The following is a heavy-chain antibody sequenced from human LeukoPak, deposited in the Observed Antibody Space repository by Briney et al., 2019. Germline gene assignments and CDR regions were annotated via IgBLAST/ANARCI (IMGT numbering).Heavy chain of an antibody. D-gene: IGHD3-10*01. Sequence: GGPESLSCAPSGFTYSSYSMLWPPHAPGKGREWVSSISSSSSYIYYADSVKGRFTISRDNAKNSLYLQMNSLRAEDTAVFYCARGGEEVVYWCQGTLVTVAS. CDR2: ISSSSSYI. V-gene: IGHV3-21*01. CDR1: GFTYSSYS. CDR3: ARGGEEVVY. J-gene: IGHJ4*02.